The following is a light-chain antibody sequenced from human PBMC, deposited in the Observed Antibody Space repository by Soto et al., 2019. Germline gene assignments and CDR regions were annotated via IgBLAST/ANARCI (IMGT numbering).Light chain of an antibody. CDR3: HQYNNWPPYT. Sequence: IVMTQSPATLSVSPGGRATLSCRASQSVNSNLAWYQQKPGQAPRLLIYGASTRATGIPARFSGSGSGTEFTLTVSSLQSEDFGVYYCHQYNNWPPYTFGQGTKLEIK. CDR1: QSVNSN. CDR2: GAS. V-gene: IGKV3-15*01. J-gene: IGKJ2*01.